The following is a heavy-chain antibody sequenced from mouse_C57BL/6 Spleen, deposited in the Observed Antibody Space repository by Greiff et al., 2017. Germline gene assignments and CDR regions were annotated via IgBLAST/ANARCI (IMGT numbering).Heavy chain of an antibody. CDR3: ARGSGDNYYAMDY. J-gene: IGHJ4*01. V-gene: IGHV1-54*01. D-gene: IGHD3-3*01. CDR1: GYAFTNYL. CDR2: INPGSGGT. Sequence: LQESGAELVRPGTSVKVSCKASGYAFTNYLIEWVKQRPGQGLEWIGVINPGSGGTNYNEKFKGKATLTADKSSSTAYMQLSSLTSEDSAVYFCARGSGDNYYAMDYWGQGTSVTVSS.